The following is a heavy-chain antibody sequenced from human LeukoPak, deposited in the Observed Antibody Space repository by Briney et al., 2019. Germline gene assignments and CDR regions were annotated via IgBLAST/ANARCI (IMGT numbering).Heavy chain of an antibody. D-gene: IGHD3-3*01. J-gene: IGHJ4*02. V-gene: IGHV4-4*07. Sequence: SETLSLTCTVSGGSISSYYWSWIRQPAGKGLEWIGRFYTSGSTNYNPSLKSRVTMSVDTSKNQFSLRLSSVTAADTAVYYCAREVTIFGVVIFDYWGQGTLVTVSS. CDR2: FYTSGST. CDR3: AREVTIFGVVIFDY. CDR1: GGSISSYY.